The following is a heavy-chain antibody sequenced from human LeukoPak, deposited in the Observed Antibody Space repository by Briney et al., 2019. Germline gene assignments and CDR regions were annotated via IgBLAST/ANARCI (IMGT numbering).Heavy chain of an antibody. V-gene: IGHV4-59*12. CDR3: AREGYCSGGTCLNWFDP. CDR1: GGSISRYY. CDR2: INYSGST. Sequence: SETLSLTCTVSGGSISRYYWSWIRQPPGKGLEWIGYINYSGSTNYNPSLKSRVTMSVDTSKNQFSLKLSSVTAADTAVYYCAREGYCSGGTCLNWFDPWGQGTLVTVSS. D-gene: IGHD2-15*01. J-gene: IGHJ5*02.